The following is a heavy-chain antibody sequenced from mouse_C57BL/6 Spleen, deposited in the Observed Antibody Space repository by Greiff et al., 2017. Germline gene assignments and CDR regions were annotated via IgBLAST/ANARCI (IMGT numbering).Heavy chain of an antibody. CDR1: GFTFTDYY. D-gene: IGHD2-1*01. V-gene: IGHV7-3*01. CDR2: IRNKANGDTT. J-gene: IGHJ1*03. CDR3: ARLYGNYVWYFDV. Sequence: EVKLMESGGGLVQPGGSLSLSCAASGFTFTDYYMSWVRQPPGKALEWLGFIRNKANGDTTEYSASVKGRFTISRDTSQSILYLQLNALRAEDSATYYGARLYGNYVWYFDVWGTGTTVTVSS.